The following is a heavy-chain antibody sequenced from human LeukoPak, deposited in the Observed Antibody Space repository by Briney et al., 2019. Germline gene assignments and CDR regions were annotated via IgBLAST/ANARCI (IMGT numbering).Heavy chain of an antibody. CDR2: IYHSGST. Sequence: KPSETLSLACTVSGGSISPYYWSWIRQPPGKRLEYIGYIYHSGSTNYNPSLKSRVTISIDTSKNQFSLKLRSVTAADTAIYYCARQGYDILTGYIDAFDIWGQGTMVTVSS. CDR3: ARQGYDILTGYIDAFDI. J-gene: IGHJ3*02. V-gene: IGHV4-59*08. D-gene: IGHD3-9*01. CDR1: GGSISPYY.